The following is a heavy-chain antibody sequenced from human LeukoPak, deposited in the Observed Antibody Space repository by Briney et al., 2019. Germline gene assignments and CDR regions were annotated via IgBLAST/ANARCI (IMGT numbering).Heavy chain of an antibody. CDR3: AKDLSAGYYGMDV. V-gene: IGHV3-23*01. D-gene: IGHD3-3*01. CDR1: GFTFSSYA. CDR2: ISGSGGST. J-gene: IGHJ6*02. Sequence: GGSLRLSCAASGFTFSSYAMSWVRQAPGKGLEWVPAISGSGGSTYYADSVKGRFTISRDNSKNTLYLQMNSLRAEDTAVYYCAKDLSAGYYGMDVWGQGTTVTVSS.